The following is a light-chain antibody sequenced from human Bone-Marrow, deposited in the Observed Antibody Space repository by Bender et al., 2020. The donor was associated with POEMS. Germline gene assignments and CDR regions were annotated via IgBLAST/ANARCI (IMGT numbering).Light chain of an antibody. CDR3: QSLDSSGPHHWV. J-gene: IGLJ3*02. Sequence: SSELTQPPSVSVSPGQTATITCSGDALPKQYGYWYQQKPHQAPVMLIYKDTERPSGIPERFSGSRSGTTATLTISGVQAEDEADYYCQSLDSSGPHHWVFGGGTKLTVL. CDR2: KDT. CDR1: ALPKQY. V-gene: IGLV3-25*03.